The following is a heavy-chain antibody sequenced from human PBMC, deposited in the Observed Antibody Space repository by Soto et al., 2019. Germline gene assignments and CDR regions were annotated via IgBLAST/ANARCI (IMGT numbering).Heavy chain of an antibody. J-gene: IGHJ4*02. CDR3: ARSTSGAYCGGDCYSRIY. D-gene: IGHD2-21*02. CDR2: IYYSGST. CDR1: GGSISSSSYY. V-gene: IGHV4-39*01. Sequence: PSETLSLTCTVSGGSISSSSYYWGWIRQPPGKGLEWIGSIYYSGSTYYNPSLKSRVTISVDTSKNQFSLKLSSVTAADTAVYYCARSTSGAYCGGDCYSRIYWGQGTLVTVS.